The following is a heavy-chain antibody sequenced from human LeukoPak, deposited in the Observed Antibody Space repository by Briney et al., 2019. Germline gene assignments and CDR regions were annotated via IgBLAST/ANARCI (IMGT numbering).Heavy chain of an antibody. J-gene: IGHJ4*02. D-gene: IGHD5-18*01. CDR2: IYYSGST. CDR1: GGSISSGGYY. V-gene: IGHV4-31*03. Sequence: SETLSLTCTVSGGSISSGGYYWSWIRQHPGKGLEWIGYIYYSGSTYYNPSLKSRVTISADTSKNQFSLKLSSVTAADTAVYYCARDAGGIRGYSYGYLDYWGQGTLVTVSS. CDR3: ARDAGGIRGYSYGYLDY.